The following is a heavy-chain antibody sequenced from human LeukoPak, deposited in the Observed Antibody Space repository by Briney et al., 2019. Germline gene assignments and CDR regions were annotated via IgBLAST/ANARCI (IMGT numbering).Heavy chain of an antibody. D-gene: IGHD3-9*01. J-gene: IGHJ4*02. CDR3: AKDGHPSGYYYFDY. V-gene: IGHV3-33*06. CDR1: GFTFRTYG. Sequence: PGRSLRLSCAASGFTFRTYGIHWVRQAPGKGLEWVAVIWSDENNKQYADSVKGRFTIARDNSKNTVSLQMNSLRDEDTAVYYCAKDGHPSGYYYFDYWGQGTLVTVSS. CDR2: IWSDENNK.